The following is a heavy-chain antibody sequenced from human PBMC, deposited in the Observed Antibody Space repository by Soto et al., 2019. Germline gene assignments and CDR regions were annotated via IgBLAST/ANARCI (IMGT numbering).Heavy chain of an antibody. CDR2: IIPIFGTA. J-gene: IGHJ6*02. V-gene: IGHV1-69*13. CDR3: AGTYYDILTGYLTPGPLQYYYYGMDV. CDR1: GGTFSSYA. Sequence: SVKVSCKASGGTFSSYAISWVRQAPGQGLEWMGGIIPIFGTANYAQKFQGRVTITADESTSTAYMELSSLRSEDTAVYYCAGTYYDILTGYLTPGPLQYYYYGMDVWGQGTTVTVSS. D-gene: IGHD3-9*01.